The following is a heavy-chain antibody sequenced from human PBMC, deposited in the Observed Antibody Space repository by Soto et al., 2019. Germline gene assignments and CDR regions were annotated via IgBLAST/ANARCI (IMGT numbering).Heavy chain of an antibody. V-gene: IGHV4-39*01. J-gene: IGHJ6*02. CDR3: ASHDDYYGMDV. CDR2: IYYSWST. Sequence: QLQLQESGPGLVKPSETLSLTCTVSGGSISSSSYYWGWIRQPPGKGLEWIGSIYYSWSTYYNPSLKSQVTISVDTSESQFSLKLSSVTAAVTAVYYCASHDDYYGMDVWGQGNTVTVSS. CDR1: GGSISSSSYY.